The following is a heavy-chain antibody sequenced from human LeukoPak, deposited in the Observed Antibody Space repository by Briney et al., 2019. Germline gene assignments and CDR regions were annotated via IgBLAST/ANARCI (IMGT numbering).Heavy chain of an antibody. CDR3: ARSGSLDY. CDR1: GVTFSSYA. Sequence: GGSLRLACAGSGVTFSSYAMHWVRQAPGKGLEYVSAISSNGGSTYYANSVKGRFTISRDNSKTTLYLQMGRLRAEDLAVYYCARSGSLDYWGQGTLVTVSS. CDR2: ISSNGGST. J-gene: IGHJ4*02. D-gene: IGHD2-15*01. V-gene: IGHV3-64*01.